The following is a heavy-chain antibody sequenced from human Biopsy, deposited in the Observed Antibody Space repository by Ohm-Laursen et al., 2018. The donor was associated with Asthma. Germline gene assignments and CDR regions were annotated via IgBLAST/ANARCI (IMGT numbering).Heavy chain of an antibody. CDR2: INPNGGAT. J-gene: IGHJ5*02. V-gene: IGHV1-2*06. Sequence: ASVKVSCNASAYTFIGYHLHWVRQAPGEGLKWMGRINPNGGATIYAQKFQGRVTMTRDTSISTAYMELSRLTSDDTAVYYCARVQKSPGDRWFDPWGQGTLVTVSS. CDR3: ARVQKSPGDRWFDP. CDR1: AYTFIGYH. D-gene: IGHD7-27*01.